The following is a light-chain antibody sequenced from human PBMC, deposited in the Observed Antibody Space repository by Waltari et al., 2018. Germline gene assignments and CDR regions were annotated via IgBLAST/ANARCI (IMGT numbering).Light chain of an antibody. CDR3: QQYYSSPIT. Sequence: IVLTQCPDSLAVSLVERATITCKSSQTGLYRSSNSNYLGWYQQKPGQPPRLLIYWGSTRDSGVPDRFSGSGSGTEFTLTISSLQAEDVAVYYCQQYYSSPITFGGGTKVEIK. CDR1: QTGLYRSSNSNY. V-gene: IGKV4-1*01. CDR2: WGS. J-gene: IGKJ4*01.